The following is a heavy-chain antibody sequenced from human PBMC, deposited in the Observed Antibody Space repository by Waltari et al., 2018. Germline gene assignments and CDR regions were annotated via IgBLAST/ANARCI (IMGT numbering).Heavy chain of an antibody. D-gene: IGHD6-13*01. CDR1: GGSISSYY. CDR2: IYTSGST. J-gene: IGHJ6*03. CDR3: ARVSPHSSSWWPGGYYYYMDV. V-gene: IGHV4-4*07. Sequence: QVQLQESGPGLVKPSETLSLTCTVSGGSISSYYWSWIRQPAGKGLEWIGRIYTSGSTNYNPYLKSRVTMSVDTSKNQFSLKLSSVTAADTAVYYCARVSPHSSSWWPGGYYYYMDVWGKGTTVTISS.